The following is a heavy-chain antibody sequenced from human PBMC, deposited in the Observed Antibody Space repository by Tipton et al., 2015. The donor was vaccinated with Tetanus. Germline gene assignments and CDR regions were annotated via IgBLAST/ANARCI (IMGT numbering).Heavy chain of an antibody. CDR3: VRDARTPLF. CDR2: SWYDGTDK. V-gene: IGHV3-33*01. Sequence: SLRLSCAASGFIFSSYGIHWVRQAPGKGLEWVAVSWYDGTDKYYADSVKGRFTISRDNSKNTLYLQMNSLRAEDTAVYYCVRDARTPLFWGQGTLVSVSA. CDR1: GFIFSSYG. J-gene: IGHJ4*02. D-gene: IGHD2-15*01.